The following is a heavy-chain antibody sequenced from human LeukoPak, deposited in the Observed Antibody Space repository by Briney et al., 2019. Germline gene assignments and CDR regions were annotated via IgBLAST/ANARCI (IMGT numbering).Heavy chain of an antibody. CDR2: ISGTGGTT. CDR1: GFTFSNYA. CDR3: AKAKGSGLNYYFDY. V-gene: IGHV3-23*01. J-gene: IGHJ4*02. Sequence: GGSLRLSCAASGFTFSNYAMSWVRQAPGKGLEWVSGISGTGGTTYYADSVKGRFTISRDKSKNTLYLQMNSLRVEDTAEYYCAKAKGSGLNYYFDYWGQGTLVTVSS. D-gene: IGHD6-19*01.